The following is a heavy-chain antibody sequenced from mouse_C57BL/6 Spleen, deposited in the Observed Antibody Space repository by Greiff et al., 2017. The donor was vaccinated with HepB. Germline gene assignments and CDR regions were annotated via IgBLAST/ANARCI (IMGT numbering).Heavy chain of an antibody. CDR2: IYPGDGDT. J-gene: IGHJ2*01. V-gene: IGHV1-82*01. D-gene: IGHD2-4*01. CDR1: GYAFSSSW. Sequence: VQLQQSGPELVKPGASVKISCKASGYAFSSSWMNWVKQRPGKGLEWIGRIYPGDGDTNYNGKLKGKATLTADKSSSTAYMQLSSLTSEDSAVYFCARSGDYEGFDYWGQGTTLTVSS. CDR3: ARSGDYEGFDY.